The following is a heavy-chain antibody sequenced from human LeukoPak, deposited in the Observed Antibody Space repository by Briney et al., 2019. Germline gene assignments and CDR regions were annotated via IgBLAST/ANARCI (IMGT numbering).Heavy chain of an antibody. D-gene: IGHD1-26*01. CDR3: ARDEVGGSYAY. Sequence: GSLRLCGVVSGFTFSRYWMSWVRQAPGKGLEWVANIKEDGSKKDYVDSVKGRFTISRDNAKNSLYLEMNSLRAEDTAVYYCARDEVGGSYAYWGQGTLVTVSS. V-gene: IGHV3-7*01. J-gene: IGHJ4*02. CDR2: IKEDGSKK. CDR1: GFTFSRYW.